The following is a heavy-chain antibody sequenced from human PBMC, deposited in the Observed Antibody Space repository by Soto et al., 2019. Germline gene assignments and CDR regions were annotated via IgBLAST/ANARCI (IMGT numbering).Heavy chain of an antibody. CDR1: GFTFKNYG. D-gene: IGHD2-15*01. CDR2: IWYDGSKK. V-gene: IGHV3-33*01. Sequence: GGSLRLSCAASGFTFKNYGMNWVRQTPGKGLEWVAGIWYDGSKKYYGDSVKGRLTISRDNAKNSLYLQMNSLRAEDTAVYYCARDKGRSPLDYWGQGTLVTVSS. J-gene: IGHJ4*02. CDR3: ARDKGRSPLDY.